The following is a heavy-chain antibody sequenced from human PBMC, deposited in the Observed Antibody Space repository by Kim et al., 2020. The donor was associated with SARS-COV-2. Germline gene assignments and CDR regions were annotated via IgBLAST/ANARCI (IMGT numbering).Heavy chain of an antibody. CDR2: IYSGGVA. CDR3: AKGKGSETSNLGY. J-gene: IGHJ4*02. CDR1: GFTVSSNY. V-gene: IGHV3-66*01. Sequence: GGSLRLSCAASGFTVSSNYMIWVRQAPGKGLEWVSVIYSGGVASYADSVAGRFIVSKNNSKNMVYLQMNSLRVEDTAVYYCAKGKGSETSNLGYWGQGTLVTVS.